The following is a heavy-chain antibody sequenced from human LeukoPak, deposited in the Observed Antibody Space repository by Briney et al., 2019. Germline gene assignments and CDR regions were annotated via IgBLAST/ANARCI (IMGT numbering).Heavy chain of an antibody. CDR1: GYTFTGCY. Sequence: ASVKVSCKASGYTFTGCYMHWVRQAPGQGLEWMGWINPNSGGTNYAQKFQGRVTMTRDTSISTAYMELSRLRSDDTAVYYCARDYPIYYYDSSGYYLAWFDPWGQGTLVTVSS. J-gene: IGHJ5*02. V-gene: IGHV1-2*02. CDR2: INPNSGGT. D-gene: IGHD3-22*01. CDR3: ARDYPIYYYDSSGYYLAWFDP.